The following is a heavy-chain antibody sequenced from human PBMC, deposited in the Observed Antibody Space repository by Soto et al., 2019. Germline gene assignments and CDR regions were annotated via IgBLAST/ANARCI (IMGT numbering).Heavy chain of an antibody. CDR2: INHSGST. V-gene: IGHV4-34*01. J-gene: IGHJ6*03. CDR3: ARSPYMDV. CDR1: GRSFTGYY. Sequence: QVQLQQWGAGLWKPSETLSLTCAVYGRSFTGYYWSWIRQSPGKGLEWIGEINHSGSTNYNPSLKSRVTILIDAPKNQFSLKMSSVTAADTAVYYCARSPYMDVWGKGTTVIVSS.